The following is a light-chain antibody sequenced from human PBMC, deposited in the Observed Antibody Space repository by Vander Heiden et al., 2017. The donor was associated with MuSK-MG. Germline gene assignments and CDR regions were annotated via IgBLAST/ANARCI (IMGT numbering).Light chain of an antibody. CDR2: LAS. J-gene: IGKJ1*01. CDR1: QSLLHSNGNTY. Sequence: DTVLTQSPVSLAVTPGEPASISCRSSQSLLHSNGNTYLDWYRQRPGQSPQLLIFLASNRASGVPDRFSGSGSGTEFTLEISKVEAEDVGVYYCMQAIETPWAFGQGTKVEIK. CDR3: MQAIETPWA. V-gene: IGKV2-28*01.